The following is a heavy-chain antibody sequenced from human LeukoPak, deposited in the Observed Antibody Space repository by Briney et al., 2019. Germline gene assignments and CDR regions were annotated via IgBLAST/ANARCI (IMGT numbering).Heavy chain of an antibody. V-gene: IGHV4-4*07. CDR1: GDSLSNFY. J-gene: IGHJ4*02. CDR3: ARDVDGDLDN. D-gene: IGHD2-21*02. Sequence: SETLSLTCTVSGDSLSNFYWSWIRQPAGKGLEWIGRIYTTGSTNYNPSLKSRVTMSVDTSKNQFSLKVSSVTAADTAVYYCARDVDGDLDNWGQGTLVTVSS. CDR2: IYTTGST.